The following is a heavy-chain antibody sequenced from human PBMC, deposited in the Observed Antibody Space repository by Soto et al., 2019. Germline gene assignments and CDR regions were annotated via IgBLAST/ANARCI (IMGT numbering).Heavy chain of an antibody. J-gene: IGHJ4*02. Sequence: ASVKVSCKASGYTFTSYGISWVRQAPGQGLEWMGWISAYNGNTNYAQKLQGRVTMTTDTSTSTAYMELRSLGSDDTAVYYCARVHHYYDSSGYYYTEIDYWGQGTLVTVSS. D-gene: IGHD3-22*01. CDR3: ARVHHYYDSSGYYYTEIDY. V-gene: IGHV1-18*01. CDR1: GYTFTSYG. CDR2: ISAYNGNT.